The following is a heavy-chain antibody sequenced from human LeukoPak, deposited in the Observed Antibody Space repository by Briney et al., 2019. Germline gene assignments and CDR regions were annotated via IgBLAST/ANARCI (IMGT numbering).Heavy chain of an antibody. Sequence: PGGSLRLSCAASGFTFSSYGMHWVRQAPGKGLEWVAFIRYDGSNEYYADSVKGRFTISRDNSKTTLYLQMNSLRAEDTAVYYCASIYYDSSGYYSFAFDYWGQGTLVTVSS. CDR3: ASIYYDSSGYYSFAFDY. D-gene: IGHD3-22*01. V-gene: IGHV3-30*02. CDR1: GFTFSSYG. J-gene: IGHJ4*02. CDR2: IRYDGSNE.